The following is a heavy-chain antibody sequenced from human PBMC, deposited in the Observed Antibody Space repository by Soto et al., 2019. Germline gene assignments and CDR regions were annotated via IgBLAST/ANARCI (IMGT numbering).Heavy chain of an antibody. CDR2: IYHSGST. CDR1: GGSISSGGYS. D-gene: IGHD5-12*01. Sequence: QLQLQESGSGLVKPSQTLSLTCAVSGGSISSGGYSWSWIRQPPGKGLEWIGYIYHSGSTYYNPSLKSRVTISVDRSKIQFSLKLSSVTAADTAVYYCARRRGFTYYYGMDVWGQGTTVTVSS. J-gene: IGHJ6*02. CDR3: ARRRGFTYYYGMDV. V-gene: IGHV4-30-2*01.